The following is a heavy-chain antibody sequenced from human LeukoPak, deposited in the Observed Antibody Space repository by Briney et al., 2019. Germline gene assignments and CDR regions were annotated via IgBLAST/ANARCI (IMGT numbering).Heavy chain of an antibody. J-gene: IGHJ4*02. D-gene: IGHD2-2*01. CDR2: ISGSGGTT. CDR3: AKVQGVVPAPFDY. CDR1: GFTFSSYA. V-gene: IGHV3-23*01. Sequence: GGSLILSCAASGFTFSSYAMSWVRQTPGKGLEWVSSISGSGGTTYHADSVKGRFTISRDNSKNTLFLQMNSLRAEDTAVYYCAKVQGVVPAPFDYWGQGTLVTVSS.